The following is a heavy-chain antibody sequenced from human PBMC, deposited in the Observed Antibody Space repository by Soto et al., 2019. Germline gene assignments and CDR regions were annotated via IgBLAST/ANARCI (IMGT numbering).Heavy chain of an antibody. CDR2: SYYRSNCNN. D-gene: IGHD1-1*01. Sequence: SQTLSLTCAISGDSVSSNSAAWNWIRQSPSRGLEWLGRSYYRSNCNNDYAVSVKSRITINPDTSKNQCSLLLNSVTPEDTAVYYCSRAQVQLERYYFDYWGQGTLVTVSS. CDR1: GDSVSSNSAA. V-gene: IGHV6-1*01. J-gene: IGHJ4*02. CDR3: SRAQVQLERYYFDY.